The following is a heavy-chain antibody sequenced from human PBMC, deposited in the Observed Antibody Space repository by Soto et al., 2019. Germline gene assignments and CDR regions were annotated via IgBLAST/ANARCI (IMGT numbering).Heavy chain of an antibody. J-gene: IGHJ1*01. CDR2: IYYSGST. CDR3: ARSRTTVTPSGFQH. V-gene: IGHV4-59*01. Sequence: PSETLSLTCTVSGGTISSWYWSWIRQPPGKGLEWIGYIYYSGSTNCNPSLKSRVTISVDTSKNQFSLKLSSVTAADTAVYYCARSRTTVTPSGFQHWGQGTLVTVS. D-gene: IGHD4-17*01. CDR1: GGTISSWY.